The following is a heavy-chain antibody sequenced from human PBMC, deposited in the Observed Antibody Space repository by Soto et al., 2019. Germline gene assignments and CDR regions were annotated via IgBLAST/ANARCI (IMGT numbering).Heavy chain of an antibody. CDR2: VSFSGDST. D-gene: IGHD3-22*01. CDR1: GFTFSNYA. Sequence: GRSLRLSCPAAGFTFSNYAMSWVLQAPGKGLEWVSTVSFSGDSTYYADSMEGRFTISRDNSKKTLYLQMNSLRAEDTAVYFCAKELSSGYYYLDHWGQGTLVTVSS. CDR3: AKELSSGYYYLDH. V-gene: IGHV3-23*01. J-gene: IGHJ4*02.